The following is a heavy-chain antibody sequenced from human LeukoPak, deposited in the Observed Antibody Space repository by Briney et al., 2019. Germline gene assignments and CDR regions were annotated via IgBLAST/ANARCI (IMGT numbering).Heavy chain of an antibody. CDR1: GYTFTSYY. Sequence: ASVKVSCKASGYTFTSYYMHWVRQAPGQGLEWMGIINPSGGSTSYAQKFQGRVTMTRDMSTSTVYMELSRLRSEDTAVYYCARDRNLWPFDYWGQGTLVTVSS. J-gene: IGHJ4*02. CDR3: ARDRNLWPFDY. CDR2: INPSGGST. D-gene: IGHD4-11*01. V-gene: IGHV1-46*01.